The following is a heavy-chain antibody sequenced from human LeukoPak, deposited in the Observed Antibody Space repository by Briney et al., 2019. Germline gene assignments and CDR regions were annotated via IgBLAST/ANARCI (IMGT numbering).Heavy chain of an antibody. J-gene: IGHJ4*02. CDR1: GFTFSSYW. CDR2: IKQDGSEK. V-gene: IGHV3-7*01. CDR3: ARYGDFWSGCPPVDY. Sequence: GGSLRLSCAASGFTFSSYWMSWVRQAPGKGLEWVANIKQDGSEKYYVDSVKGRFTISRDNAKNSLYLQMNSLRAEDTAVYYCARYGDFWSGCPPVDYWGQGTLVTVSS. D-gene: IGHD3-3*01.